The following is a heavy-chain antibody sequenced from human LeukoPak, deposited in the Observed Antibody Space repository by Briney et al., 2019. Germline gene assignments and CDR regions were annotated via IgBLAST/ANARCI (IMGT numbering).Heavy chain of an antibody. CDR3: VKDRWVDH. CDR2: ISSEGKTT. V-gene: IGHV3-64D*06. CDR1: GLIFSPYA. Sequence: GGSLRLSCSASGLIFSPYAMHWVRQAPGKGLEYVSSISSEGKTTYYADSMKGRFTISRDNSKNTLYLQMSSLRPEDTAVYYCVKDRWVDHWGQGTLVTVSS. D-gene: IGHD6-13*01. J-gene: IGHJ4*02.